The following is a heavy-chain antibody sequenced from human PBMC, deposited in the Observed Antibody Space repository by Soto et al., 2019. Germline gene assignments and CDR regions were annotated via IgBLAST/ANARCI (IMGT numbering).Heavy chain of an antibody. CDR1: GFTFSSYG. CDR3: AKELERWEGYFDS. CDR2: ISYDGSNK. Sequence: PGGSLRLSCAASGFTFSSYGMHWVRQAPGKGLEWVAVISYDGSNKYYADSVKGRFTISRDNSKNTLYLQMNSLRAEDTAVYYCAKELERWEGYFDSWGQGTLVTVSS. D-gene: IGHD1-1*01. V-gene: IGHV3-30*18. J-gene: IGHJ4*02.